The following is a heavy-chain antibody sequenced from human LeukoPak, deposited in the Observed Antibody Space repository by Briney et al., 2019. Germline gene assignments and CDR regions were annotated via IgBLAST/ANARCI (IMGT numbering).Heavy chain of an antibody. CDR1: GGSISSSSYY. Sequence: SETLSLTCTVSGGSISSSSYYWSWIRQPPGKGLEWIGYIYYSGSTNYNPSLKSRVTISIDTSKNQFSLKLSSVTAADTAVYYCARDWGSGYDSRFDPWGQGTLVTISS. J-gene: IGHJ5*02. D-gene: IGHD5-12*01. CDR2: IYYSGST. CDR3: ARDWGSGYDSRFDP. V-gene: IGHV4-61*01.